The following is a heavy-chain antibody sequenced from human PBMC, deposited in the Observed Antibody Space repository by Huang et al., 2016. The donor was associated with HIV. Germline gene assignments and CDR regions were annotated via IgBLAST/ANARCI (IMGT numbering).Heavy chain of an antibody. V-gene: IGHV3-7*01. CDR1: EFSFSTSW. J-gene: IGHJ3*01. CDR2: IREDRGQK. CDR3: ACDPFIKAFDL. Sequence: EVQLVESGGGLVQPGGSLRLSCVASEFSFSTSWLMWLRQVAGKGLEWVASIREDRGQKDDLDAVQGRFIISRDNPKNSLYLQMNNVIAEDAGVYYCACDPFIKAFDLWGQGTLVTVSS.